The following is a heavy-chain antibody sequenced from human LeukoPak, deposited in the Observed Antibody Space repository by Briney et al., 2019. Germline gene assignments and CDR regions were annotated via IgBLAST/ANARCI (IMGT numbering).Heavy chain of an antibody. J-gene: IGHJ6*03. CDR2: IIPIFGTA. V-gene: IGHV1-69*13. CDR3: ARGGRFYYYYYMDV. CDR1: GGTFSSYA. D-gene: IGHD3-3*01. Sequence: ASVKVSCKASGGTFSSYAISWVLQAPGQGLEWMGGIIPIFGTANYAQKFQGRVTITADESTSTAYMELSSLRSEDTAVYYCARGGRFYYYYYMDVWGKGTTVTVSS.